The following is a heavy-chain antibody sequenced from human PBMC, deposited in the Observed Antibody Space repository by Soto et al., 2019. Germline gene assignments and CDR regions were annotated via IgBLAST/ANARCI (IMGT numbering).Heavy chain of an antibody. V-gene: IGHV3-7*03. Sequence: DVQLVESGGGWVQPGRSLRLSCAASGFKFSDYWMSWVRQAPGRGLEWGGNINHDTSEAHYADSVKGRFTITRDNIKNFLFLQMRDLRADDTASYYCARDGLLFSGPYRPSRFDYWGLGALVTVSS. CDR3: ARDGLLFSGPYRPSRFDY. CDR2: INHDTSEA. J-gene: IGHJ4*02. D-gene: IGHD3-16*02. CDR1: GFKFSDYW.